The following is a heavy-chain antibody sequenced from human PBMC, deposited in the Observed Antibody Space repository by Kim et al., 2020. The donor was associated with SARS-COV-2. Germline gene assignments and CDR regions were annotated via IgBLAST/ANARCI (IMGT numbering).Heavy chain of an antibody. CDR2: IYYSGST. CDR3: ARTRDGDSFDY. CDR1: GGSISSYY. V-gene: IGHV4-59*13. Sequence: SETLSLTCTVSGGSISSYYWSWIRQPPGKGLEWIGYIYYSGSTNYNPSLKSRVTISVDTSKNQFSLKLSSVTAADTAVYYCARTRDGDSFDYWGQGTLVTVSS. D-gene: IGHD4-17*01. J-gene: IGHJ4*02.